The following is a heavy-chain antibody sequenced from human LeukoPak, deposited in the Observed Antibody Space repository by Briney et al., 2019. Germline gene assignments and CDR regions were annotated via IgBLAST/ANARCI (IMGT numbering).Heavy chain of an antibody. J-gene: IGHJ5*02. V-gene: IGHV3-7*01. CDR3: ARVVVVPAAIAP. CDR2: IKQDGSEK. Sequence: PGGSLRLSCAASGFTFSSYWMSWVRQAPRKGLEWVANIKQDGSEKYYVDSVKGRFTISRDNAKNSLYLQMNSLRAEDTAVYSCARVVVVPAAIAPWGQGTLVTVSS. CDR1: GFTFSSYW. D-gene: IGHD2-2*01.